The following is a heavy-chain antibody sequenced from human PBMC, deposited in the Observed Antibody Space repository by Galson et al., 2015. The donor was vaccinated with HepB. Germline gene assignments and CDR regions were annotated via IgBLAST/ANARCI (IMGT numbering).Heavy chain of an antibody. J-gene: IGHJ6*03. D-gene: IGHD6-6*01. V-gene: IGHV1-69*10. CDR2: IIPILGIA. Sequence: SVKVSCKASGGTFSSHAISWVRQAPGQGLEWMGGIIPILGIANYAQKFQGRVTITADKSTSTAYMELSSLRSEDTAVYYCARGKALVDYYYYMDVWGKGTTVTVSS. CDR3: ARGKALVDYYYYMDV. CDR1: GGTFSSHA.